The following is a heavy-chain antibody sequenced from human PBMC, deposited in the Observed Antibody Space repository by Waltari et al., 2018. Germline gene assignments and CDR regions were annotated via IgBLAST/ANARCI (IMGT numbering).Heavy chain of an antibody. Sequence: QVQLQQWGAGLLKPSENLSLTCDVYGESFSGYSWSWIRQPPGKGLEWIGEINHSVSTNYNPSLKSRFTISVDTSKNQFSLKLSSVTAADTAVYYCARGVGPNWGQGTLVTVSS. V-gene: IGHV4-34*01. J-gene: IGHJ4*02. CDR1: GESFSGYS. CDR3: ARGVGPN. CDR2: INHSVST.